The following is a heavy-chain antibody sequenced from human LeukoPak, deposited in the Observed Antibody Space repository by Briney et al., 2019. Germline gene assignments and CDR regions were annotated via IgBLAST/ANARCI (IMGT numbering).Heavy chain of an antibody. V-gene: IGHV3-23*01. CDR3: AKDRGGATDY. Sequence: GGSLRLSCAASGFTFSIYGMGWVRQAPGKGLEWVSAVSSTGGTTYYADSVKGRFTISRDNSKNTLYLQMNSLRAEDTAVYYCAKDRGGATDYWGQGTLVTVSS. J-gene: IGHJ4*02. CDR2: VSSTGGTT. D-gene: IGHD3-16*01. CDR1: GFTFSIYG.